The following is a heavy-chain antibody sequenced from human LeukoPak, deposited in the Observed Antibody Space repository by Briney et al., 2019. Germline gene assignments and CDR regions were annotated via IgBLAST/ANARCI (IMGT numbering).Heavy chain of an antibody. CDR1: GFTFSSYA. Sequence: QTGGSLRLSCAASGFTFSSYAMSWVRQAPGKGLEWVSAISGSGGSTYYADSVKGRFTISRDNSKNTLYLQMNSLRAEDTAVYYCAKITVDTGLWLWFDPWGQGTLVTVSS. D-gene: IGHD5-18*01. CDR2: ISGSGGST. CDR3: AKITVDTGLWLWFDP. J-gene: IGHJ5*02. V-gene: IGHV3-23*01.